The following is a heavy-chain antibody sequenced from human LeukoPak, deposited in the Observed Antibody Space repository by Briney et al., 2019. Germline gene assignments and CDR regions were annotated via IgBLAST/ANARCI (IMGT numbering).Heavy chain of an antibody. CDR1: GFTFSSYA. CDR2: ISYDGSNK. D-gene: IGHD2-2*01. CDR3: ARVHRYCSSTSCYHFDY. J-gene: IGHJ4*02. Sequence: GGSLRLSCAASGFTFSSYAMHWVRQAPGKGLEWVAVISYDGSNKYYADFVKGRFTISRDNSKNTLYLQMNSLRAEDTAVYYCARVHRYCSSTSCYHFDYWGQGTLVTVSS. V-gene: IGHV3-30-3*01.